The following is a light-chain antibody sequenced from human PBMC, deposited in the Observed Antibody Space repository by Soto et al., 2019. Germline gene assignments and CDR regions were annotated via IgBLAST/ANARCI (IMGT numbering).Light chain of an antibody. Sequence: DIQMTQSPSPLSASVGDRVTITCQASQDISTNLNWYHQKPGKAPKLLIQDASNLEPVVPSRFSGSGSGTDFTFTIISLLPEDFATYYCQQYDNLSITFGPGTKVDLK. J-gene: IGKJ3*01. CDR2: DAS. CDR1: QDISTN. V-gene: IGKV1-33*01. CDR3: QQYDNLSIT.